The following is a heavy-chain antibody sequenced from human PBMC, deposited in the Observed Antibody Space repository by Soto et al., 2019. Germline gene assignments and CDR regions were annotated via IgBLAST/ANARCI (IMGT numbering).Heavy chain of an antibody. Sequence: QVQLVQSGAEVKKPGSSVKVSCKSSGGSFRSYAVSWVRQAPGQGLEWMGAIIPILGTTDYAQKFQGRVTITAADSTGKVEMDLTSLRFEATAVYYCERQFDSRETYKWLDPWGQGTLVTVSS. D-gene: IGHD3-9*01. V-gene: IGHV1-69*11. CDR2: IIPILGTT. J-gene: IGHJ5*02. CDR3: ERQFDSRETYKWLDP. CDR1: GGSFRSYA.